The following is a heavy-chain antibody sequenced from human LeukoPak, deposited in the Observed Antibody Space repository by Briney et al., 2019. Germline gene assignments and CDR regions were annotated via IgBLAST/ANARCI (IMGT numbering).Heavy chain of an antibody. V-gene: IGHV3-7*03. CDR1: GFPFSSYS. D-gene: IGHD6-13*01. Sequence: GGSLRPSCAASGFPFSSYSVTWVRQAPGKGLEWVANIKPDGTTKFYVDSVKGRFTISRDNALNSLYLQMNSLRAEDTAIYYCARSIPYGTTWYGRSDYWGQGTLVTVSS. J-gene: IGHJ4*02. CDR3: ARSIPYGTTWYGRSDY. CDR2: IKPDGTTK.